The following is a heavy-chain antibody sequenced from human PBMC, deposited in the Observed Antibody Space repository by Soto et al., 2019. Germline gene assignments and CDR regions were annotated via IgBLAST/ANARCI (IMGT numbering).Heavy chain of an antibody. V-gene: IGHV3-23*01. CDR3: AKSRAGMTAVTNRYFDS. Sequence: LGGSLRLSCAASGFTFSNFAMSWVRQAPGKGLEWVSGIGIIGSTYYADSVKGRFSISRDNSKITLYLQMNSLRAEDTAVYYCAKSRAGMTAVTNRYFDSWGQGTLVTVSS. CDR1: GFTFSNFA. CDR2: IGIIGST. D-gene: IGHD4-17*01. J-gene: IGHJ4*02.